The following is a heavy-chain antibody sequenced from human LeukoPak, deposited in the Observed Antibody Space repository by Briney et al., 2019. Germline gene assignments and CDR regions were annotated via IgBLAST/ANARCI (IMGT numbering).Heavy chain of an antibody. D-gene: IGHD2-21*01. CDR3: ARGLDTNDWSDAFDI. CDR1: GGSFSGYY. Sequence: SETLSLTCAVFGGSFSGYYWSWIRQPPGEGLEWIGEINHSGSTNYNPSLKSRVTISVDTSKNQFSLKLSSVTAADTAVYYCARGLDTNDWSDAFDIWGQGTMVTVSS. J-gene: IGHJ3*02. CDR2: INHSGST. V-gene: IGHV4-34*01.